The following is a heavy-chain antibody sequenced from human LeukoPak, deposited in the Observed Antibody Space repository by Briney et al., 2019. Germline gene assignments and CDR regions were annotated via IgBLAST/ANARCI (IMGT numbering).Heavy chain of an antibody. D-gene: IGHD5-18*01. CDR1: GFTFSSYA. CDR3: ARDTGYSYGYDY. Sequence: PGGSLRLSCAASGFTFSSYAMSWVRQAPGKGLEWVSAISGSGGSTYYADSVKGRFTISRDNSKNTLYLQMNSLRAEDTAVYYCARDTGYSYGYDYWGQGTLVTVSS. J-gene: IGHJ4*02. V-gene: IGHV3-23*01. CDR2: ISGSGGST.